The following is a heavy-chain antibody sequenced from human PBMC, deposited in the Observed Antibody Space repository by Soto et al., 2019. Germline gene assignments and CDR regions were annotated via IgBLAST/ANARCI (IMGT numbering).Heavy chain of an antibody. Sequence: EVQLLESGGGLVQPGGSLSVSCAASGFTFSNYAMSWVRQAPGNGLEWISAISSRGDNTHHADSVRGRFTISRDNSKNMLYLEISTLRAEDTAVYYCAKCDCVFVKTSNYFFDYWGQGTLVTVSS. CDR2: ISSRGDNT. CDR1: GFTFSNYA. CDR3: AKCDCVFVKTSNYFFDY. D-gene: IGHD2-21*02. J-gene: IGHJ4*02. V-gene: IGHV3-23*01.